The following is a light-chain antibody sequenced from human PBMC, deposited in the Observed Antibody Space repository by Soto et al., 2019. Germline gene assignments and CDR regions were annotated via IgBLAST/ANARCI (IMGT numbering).Light chain of an antibody. J-gene: IGLJ3*02. CDR3: CSYAGRYILG. Sequence: QSVLTQPASVSGSPGQSITISCTGTSSDVGGYNYVSWYQQHPGKAPKVIIYDVSKRPSGVPDRFSGSKSGNTASLTISGLQAEDEADYYCCSYAGRYILGFGGGTKLTV. CDR1: SSDVGGYNY. V-gene: IGLV2-11*01. CDR2: DVS.